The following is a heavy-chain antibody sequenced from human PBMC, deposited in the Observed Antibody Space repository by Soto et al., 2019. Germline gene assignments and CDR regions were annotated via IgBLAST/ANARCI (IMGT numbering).Heavy chain of an antibody. CDR1: GYTFTGYY. D-gene: IGHD6-19*01. CDR3: ARDLGSPIAVAGTYYYYGMDV. Sequence: ASVKVSCKASGYTFTGYYMHWVRQAPGQGLEWMGWIDPNSGGTNYAQKFQGRVTMTRDTSISTAYMELSRLRSDDTAVYYCARDLGSPIAVAGTYYYYGMDVWGQGTTVTVSS. V-gene: IGHV1-2*02. J-gene: IGHJ6*02. CDR2: IDPNSGGT.